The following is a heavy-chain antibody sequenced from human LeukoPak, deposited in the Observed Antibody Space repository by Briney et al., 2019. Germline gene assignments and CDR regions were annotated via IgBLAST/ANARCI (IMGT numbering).Heavy chain of an antibody. V-gene: IGHV3-23*01. J-gene: IGHJ3*02. CDR2: ISGSGGTT. Sequence: PGGSLRLSCAASGFTFISYAMSWVRQAPGKGLEWVSAISGSGGTTYYADSVKGRFTISRDNSKNTLYLQMNSLRAEDTAIYYCAKDSGRLAVNDAFDIWGQGTMVTVSS. D-gene: IGHD6-19*01. CDR1: GFTFISYA. CDR3: AKDSGRLAVNDAFDI.